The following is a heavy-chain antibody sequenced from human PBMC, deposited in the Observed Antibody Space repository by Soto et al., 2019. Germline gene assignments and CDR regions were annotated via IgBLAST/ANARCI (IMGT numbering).Heavy chain of an antibody. J-gene: IGHJ4*02. CDR1: GYTFTSYG. V-gene: IGHV1-18*01. CDR3: ARDAPPFGY. CDR2: ISAYNGNT. D-gene: IGHD3-10*01. Sequence: QVKLVQSGAEVKKPGASVKVSCKASGYTFTSYGISWVRQAPGQGLEWMGWISAYNGNTNYPQKLQGRVTMPTDTSTRTASMELRSLRSDVTAVYYCARDAPPFGYWGQGTLVTVSS.